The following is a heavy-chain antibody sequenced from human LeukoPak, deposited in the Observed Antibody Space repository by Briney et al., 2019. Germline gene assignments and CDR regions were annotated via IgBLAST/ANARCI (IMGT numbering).Heavy chain of an antibody. CDR2: IYSGGST. Sequence: PGGSLRLSCAASGFTVSSNYMSWVRQAPGKGLEWVSVIYSGGSTYYADSVKGRFTISRDNSKNKLYLQMNSLRAEDTAVYYCASPIDGYSSSWYSIDYWGQGTLVTVSS. V-gene: IGHV3-66*01. D-gene: IGHD6-13*01. J-gene: IGHJ4*02. CDR1: GFTVSSNY. CDR3: ASPIDGYSSSWYSIDY.